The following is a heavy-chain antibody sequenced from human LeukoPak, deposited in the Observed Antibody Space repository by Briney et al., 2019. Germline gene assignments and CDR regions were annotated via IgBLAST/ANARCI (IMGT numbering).Heavy chain of an antibody. J-gene: IGHJ3*02. V-gene: IGHV3-23*01. CDR1: GFTFSSYV. CDR3: AKGGVINAFDI. Sequence: GGSLRLSCAASGFTFSSYVMSWVRQAPGKGLEWVSGISGTGGSTYYADSVKGRFTISRDNSKNTLYLQMNSLRAEDTAVYYCAKGGVINAFDIWGQGTMVTVSS. CDR2: ISGTGGST. D-gene: IGHD3-22*01.